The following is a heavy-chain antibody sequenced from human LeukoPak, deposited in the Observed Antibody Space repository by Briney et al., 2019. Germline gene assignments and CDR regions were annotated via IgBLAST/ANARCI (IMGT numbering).Heavy chain of an antibody. Sequence: SETLSLTCAVSGYSISSGYYWGWIRQPPGKGLEWIGSIYHSGSTYYNPSLKSRVTISVDTSKNQFSLKLSSVTAADTAVYYCARQYYDFWSGYHYCYYYMDVWGKGTTVIVSS. D-gene: IGHD3-3*01. V-gene: IGHV4-38-2*01. J-gene: IGHJ6*03. CDR1: GYSISSGYY. CDR3: ARQYYDFWSGYHYCYYYMDV. CDR2: IYHSGST.